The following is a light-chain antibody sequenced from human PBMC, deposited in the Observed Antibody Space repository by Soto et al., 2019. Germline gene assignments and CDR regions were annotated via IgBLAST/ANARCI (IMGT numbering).Light chain of an antibody. CDR2: SNN. V-gene: IGLV1-44*01. J-gene: IGLJ3*02. CDR3: ASWDDSLNGPV. CDR1: SSNIGSNT. Sequence: QSVRTQPPSASETPGQRVTISCYGSSSNIGSNTVNWYQQLPGMAPKLLIYSNNLRPSGVPDRFSGSKSGTSASLAISGLQSEDDADYYCASWDDSLNGPVFGGGTKLTVL.